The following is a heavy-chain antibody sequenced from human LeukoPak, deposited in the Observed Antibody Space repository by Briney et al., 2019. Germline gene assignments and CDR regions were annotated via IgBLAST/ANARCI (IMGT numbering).Heavy chain of an antibody. CDR3: ARELELFAFDI. J-gene: IGHJ3*02. Sequence: GGSLRLSCAASGFTFSSYEMNWVRQAPGKGLEWVSYISSSGSTIYYADSVKGRFTISRDNAKNSLYLQMSSLRAEDTAVYYCARELELFAFDIWGQGTMVTVSS. CDR2: ISSSGSTI. CDR1: GFTFSSYE. V-gene: IGHV3-48*03. D-gene: IGHD1-7*01.